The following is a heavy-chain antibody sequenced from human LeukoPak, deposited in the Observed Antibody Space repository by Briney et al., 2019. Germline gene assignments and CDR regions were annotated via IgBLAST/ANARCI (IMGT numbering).Heavy chain of an antibody. Sequence: QSGGSLRLSCAASGFTFSRYEMNWVRQAPGKGLQWVSSITSSGDNTYYADSVNGRFTISRDNTKNTLHLQVNSLRAEDTAVYYCVRGSRGNYDTWGQGTLVTVSS. CDR2: ITSSGDNT. CDR1: GFTFSRYE. D-gene: IGHD3-22*01. J-gene: IGHJ5*02. CDR3: VRGSRGNYDT. V-gene: IGHV3-23*01.